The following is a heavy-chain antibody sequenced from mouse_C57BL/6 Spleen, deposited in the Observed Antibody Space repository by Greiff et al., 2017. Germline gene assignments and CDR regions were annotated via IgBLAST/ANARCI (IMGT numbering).Heavy chain of an antibody. CDR3: ARGTTVGDYFDY. D-gene: IGHD1-1*01. CDR2: IYPGSGST. J-gene: IGHJ2*01. Sequence: QVQLKQPGAELVKPGASVKMSCKASGYTFTSYWITWVKQRPGQGLEWIGDIYPGSGSTNYNEKFKSKATLTVDTSSSTAYMQLSSLTSEDSAVYYCARGTTVGDYFDYWGQGTTLTVSS. CDR1: GYTFTSYW. V-gene: IGHV1-55*01.